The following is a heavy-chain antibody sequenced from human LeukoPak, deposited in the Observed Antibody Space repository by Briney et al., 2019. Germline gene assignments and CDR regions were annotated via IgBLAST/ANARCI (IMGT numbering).Heavy chain of an antibody. J-gene: IGHJ1*01. D-gene: IGHD4-23*01. V-gene: IGHV1-69*16. CDR1: GGTYRYN. CDR2: IIPPLRTA. CDR3: ATYGGHLAEYFQH. Sequence: ASVKVSCKASGGTYRYNINWVRQAPGQGLEWMGGIIPPLRTANYAQQFQGRVTITTDDSTTTAYLELTSLTSEDAAVYYCATYGGHLAEYFQHWGQGTLVAVSS.